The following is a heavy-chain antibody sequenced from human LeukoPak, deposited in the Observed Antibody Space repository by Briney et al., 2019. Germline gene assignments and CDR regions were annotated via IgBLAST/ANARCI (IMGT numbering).Heavy chain of an antibody. V-gene: IGHV1-2*02. J-gene: IGHJ3*02. D-gene: IGHD6-19*01. Sequence: ASVKVSCKASGYTFTGYFMHWVRQAPGQGLEWMGWINPNSGGTNYAQKFQGRVTMTRGTSISTAYMELSRLRSDDTAVYYCAKDRSGWLQNDAFDIWGQGTMVTVSS. CDR2: INPNSGGT. CDR1: GYTFTGYF. CDR3: AKDRSGWLQNDAFDI.